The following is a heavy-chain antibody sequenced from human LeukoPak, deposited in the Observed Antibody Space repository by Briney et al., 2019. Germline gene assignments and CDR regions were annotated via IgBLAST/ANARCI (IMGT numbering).Heavy chain of an antibody. CDR2: IYSNENT. D-gene: IGHD2-15*01. V-gene: IGHV4-4*07. CDR1: GSSITSYY. Sequence: PSETLSLTCTVSGSSITSYYWSWIRQPAGKGLEWIGRIYSNENTNYNPSLKSRVTMSVDTSKNQFSLKLSSVTATDTAVYYCARGGTTPYYFDDWGQGTLVTVSS. J-gene: IGHJ4*02. CDR3: ARGGTTPYYFDD.